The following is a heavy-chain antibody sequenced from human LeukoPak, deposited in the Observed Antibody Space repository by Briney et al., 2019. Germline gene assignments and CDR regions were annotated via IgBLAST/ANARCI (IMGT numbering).Heavy chain of an antibody. CDR2: IIPIFGTA. Sequence: SVKVSCKASGYTFTSYYMHWVRQAPGQGLEWMGGIIPIFGTANYAQKFQGRVTITADKSTSTAYMELSSLRAEDTAVYYCATLPSNYYDSSGYYKYAFDIWGQGTMVTVSS. V-gene: IGHV1-69*06. CDR1: GYTFTSYY. D-gene: IGHD3-22*01. CDR3: ATLPSNYYDSSGYYKYAFDI. J-gene: IGHJ3*02.